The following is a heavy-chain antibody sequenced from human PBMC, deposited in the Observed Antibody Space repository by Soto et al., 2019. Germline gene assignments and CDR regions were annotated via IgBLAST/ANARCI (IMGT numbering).Heavy chain of an antibody. Sequence: GGSLRLSCAASGFDFSTYSMNWVRQAPGKGLEWVSYISSSSSAIYYADSVKGRFTISRDNAKNSLYLQMNSLRDEDTAVYYCARAPGTVSPHYYYGLDVWGQGTTVTVSS. CDR3: ARAPGTVSPHYYYGLDV. D-gene: IGHD2-21*02. CDR1: GFDFSTYS. CDR2: ISSSSSAI. J-gene: IGHJ6*02. V-gene: IGHV3-48*02.